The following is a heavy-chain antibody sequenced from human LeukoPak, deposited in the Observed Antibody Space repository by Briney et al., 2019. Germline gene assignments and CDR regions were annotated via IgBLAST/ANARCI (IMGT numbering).Heavy chain of an antibody. V-gene: IGHV1-2*02. CDR2: INPNSGGT. J-gene: IGHJ4*02. Sequence: GASVKVSCKASGYTFTGYDMHWLRQAPGQGLEWMGWINPNSGGTNYAQKFQGRVTMTRDTSISTAYMDLRRLRSDDTAVYYCASEADTAMVTGFYWGQRTLVTVSS. D-gene: IGHD5-18*01. CDR3: ASEADTAMVTGFY. CDR1: GYTFTGYD.